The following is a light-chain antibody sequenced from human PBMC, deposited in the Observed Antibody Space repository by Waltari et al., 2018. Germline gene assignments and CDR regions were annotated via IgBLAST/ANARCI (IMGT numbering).Light chain of an antibody. CDR1: NSNIGSNT. CDR3: AAWDDSLRGDV. V-gene: IGLV1-44*01. Sequence: QPVLTQPPSASGTPGQRVTISCSGSNSNIGSNTVIWYQQFPGTAPKLLISTNNQRPSGVPDRFSDSKAGTSASLAISGLQSEDEAEYYCAAWDDSLRGDVFGTGTKVTVL. J-gene: IGLJ1*01. CDR2: TNN.